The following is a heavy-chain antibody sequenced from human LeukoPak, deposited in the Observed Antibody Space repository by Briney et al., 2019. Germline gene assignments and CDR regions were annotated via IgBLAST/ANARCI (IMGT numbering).Heavy chain of an antibody. J-gene: IGHJ5*02. CDR2: ISAYNGNT. CDR3: ARELGYCSGGSCGWFDP. D-gene: IGHD2-15*01. V-gene: IGHV1-18*04. Sequence: ASVKVSCKASGYTFTSYGISWVRQAPGQGLEWMGWISAYNGNTNYAQKLQGRVTMTTDTSTSTAYMELRSLRSDDTAVCYCARELGYCSGGSCGWFDPWGQGTLVTVSS. CDR1: GYTFTSYG.